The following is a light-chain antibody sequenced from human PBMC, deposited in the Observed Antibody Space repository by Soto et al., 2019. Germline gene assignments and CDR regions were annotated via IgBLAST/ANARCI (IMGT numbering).Light chain of an antibody. V-gene: IGKV3-11*01. CDR2: DAS. J-gene: IGKJ4*02. CDR1: QSVYNF. Sequence: EIVLTQSPVTLSLSPGQRATLSCRASQSVYNFLAWYQQKPGQAPRLLISDASERATGIPARFSGSGSGTDFTLTIRSLEPYDFAIYYGQQRAKWPLTCGGGTKVEIK. CDR3: QQRAKWPLT.